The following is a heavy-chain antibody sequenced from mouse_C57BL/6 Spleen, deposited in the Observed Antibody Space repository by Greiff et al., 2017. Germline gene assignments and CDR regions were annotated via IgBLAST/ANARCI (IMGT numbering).Heavy chain of an antibody. D-gene: IGHD2-4*01. CDR1: GYSFTGYF. CDR3: ARYGDYDGDAMDY. J-gene: IGHJ4*01. Sequence: VQLQQSGPELVKPGDSVKISCKASGYSFTGYFMNWVMQSHGKSLEWIGRINPYNGDTFYNQKFKGKATLTVDKSSSTAHMELRSLTSEDSAVYYCARYGDYDGDAMDYWGQGTSVTVSS. V-gene: IGHV1-20*01. CDR2: INPYNGDT.